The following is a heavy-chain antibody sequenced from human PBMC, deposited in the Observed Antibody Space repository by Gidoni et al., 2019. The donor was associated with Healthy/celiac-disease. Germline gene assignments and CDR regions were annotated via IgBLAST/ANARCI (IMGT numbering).Heavy chain of an antibody. V-gene: IGHV3-23*01. D-gene: IGHD6-19*01. Sequence: EVQLLESGGGLVRPGGSLRLSCAASGFTFSSYAMSWVRQAPGKGLEGVSAISGSGGSTYYADSVKGRFTSSRDNSKNTLYLQMNSLRAEDTAVYYCAKDSSSGWYYFDYWGQGTLVTVSS. CDR1: GFTFSSYA. J-gene: IGHJ4*02. CDR2: ISGSGGST. CDR3: AKDSSSGWYYFDY.